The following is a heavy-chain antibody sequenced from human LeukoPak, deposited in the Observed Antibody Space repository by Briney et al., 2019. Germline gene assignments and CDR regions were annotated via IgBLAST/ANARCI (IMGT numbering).Heavy chain of an antibody. CDR1: GFTFGSGT. Sequence: GGSLRLSCAASGFTFGSGTMNWVRQAPGKALEWVSSLSGSGRLIWYAGSVKGRFTISRDNAANSLFLQMNSLRVEDTAVYYCARAFTIFGVVIRYYFDYWGQGTLVTVSS. V-gene: IGHV3-21*06. CDR3: ARAFTIFGVVIRYYFDY. CDR2: LSGSGRLI. D-gene: IGHD3-3*01. J-gene: IGHJ4*02.